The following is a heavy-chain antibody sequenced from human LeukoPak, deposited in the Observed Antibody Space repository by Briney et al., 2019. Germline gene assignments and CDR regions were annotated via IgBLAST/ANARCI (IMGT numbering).Heavy chain of an antibody. V-gene: IGHV3-23*01. CDR3: AKDLERYCSGGSCYGFYYYYYYGMDV. CDR2: ISGSGGST. Sequence: GGSLRLSCAASGFTFSSYAMSWVRQAPGKGLGWVSAISGSGGSTYYADSVKGRFTISRDNSKNTLYLQMNSLRAEDTAVYYCAKDLERYCSGGSCYGFYYYYYYGMDVWGQGTTVTVSS. J-gene: IGHJ6*02. D-gene: IGHD2-15*01. CDR1: GFTFSSYA.